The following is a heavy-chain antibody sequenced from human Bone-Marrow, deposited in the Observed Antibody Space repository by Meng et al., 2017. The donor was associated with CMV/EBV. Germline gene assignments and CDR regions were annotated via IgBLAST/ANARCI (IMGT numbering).Heavy chain of an antibody. CDR1: GYTFTGYY. J-gene: IGHJ5*02. CDR2: INPNSGGT. CDR3: ARARPYSSSWYSYNWFDP. Sequence: ASVKVSCKASGYTFTGYYMHWVRQAPGQGLEWMGWINPNSGGTNYAQKFQGRVTMTRDTSINTAYMELSRLRSDDTAVYYCARARPYSSSWYSYNWFDPWGQGTRVTGSS. D-gene: IGHD6-13*01. V-gene: IGHV1-2*02.